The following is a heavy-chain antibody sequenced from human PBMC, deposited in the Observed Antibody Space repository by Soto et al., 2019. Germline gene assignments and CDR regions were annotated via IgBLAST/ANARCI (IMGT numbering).Heavy chain of an antibody. J-gene: IGHJ5*01. Sequence: QGLLIQSGAEVRRPGATVKISCKASENTFTNFFFHWVRQAPGRSLEWLGMVNPTFGVTKYEQRFQGRLTMTGDTSTSTVFLEVRGRTSNDTALYYCARVTYGDYNFLDSWGHGTLVTVSS. CDR1: ENTFTNFF. CDR2: VNPTFGVT. D-gene: IGHD4-17*01. CDR3: ARVTYGDYNFLDS. V-gene: IGHV1-46*01.